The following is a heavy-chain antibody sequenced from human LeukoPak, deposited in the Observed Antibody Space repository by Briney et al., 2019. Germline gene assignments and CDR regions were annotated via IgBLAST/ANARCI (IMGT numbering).Heavy chain of an antibody. CDR1: GGSISSSSYY. CDR2: IYHNENTRST. V-gene: IGHV4-61*01. Sequence: PSETLSLTCTVSGGSISSSSYYWSWIRQPPGKGLEWIGYIYHNENTRSTNFNPSLKSRVTISIDSSKNQFSLKLSSVTAADSAVYYCVSSPLISSGWLGFDYWGQGTLVTVSS. CDR3: VSSPLISSGWLGFDY. J-gene: IGHJ4*02. D-gene: IGHD6-19*01.